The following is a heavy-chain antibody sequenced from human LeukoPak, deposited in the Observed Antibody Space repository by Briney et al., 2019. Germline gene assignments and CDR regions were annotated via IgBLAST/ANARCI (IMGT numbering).Heavy chain of an antibody. CDR1: GGTFSSNA. J-gene: IGHJ4*03. CDR3: ALTYCGGDCYVPSTNYFDY. V-gene: IGHV1-69*04. CDR2: IIPIIGIA. D-gene: IGHD2-21*02. Sequence: ASVKVSCKASGGTFSSNAISWVRQAPGQGLEWMGRIIPIIGIANYAQKFQGRVTITADKSTSTAHMELSSLRSEDTAVYYCALTYCGGDCYVPSTNYFDYWGQGTTVTVSS.